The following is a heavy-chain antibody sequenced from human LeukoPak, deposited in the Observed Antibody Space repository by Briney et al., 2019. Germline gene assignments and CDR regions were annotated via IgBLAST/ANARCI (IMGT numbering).Heavy chain of an antibody. Sequence: PGGSLRLSCAASGFTFNNYGMSWVRQAPGKGLEWVSGISGSGGSTYYADSVKGRFTISRDNSKNALYLQMNSLRAEDTAVYYCAKDQGYYGPGSYYPYWGQGTLVTVSS. D-gene: IGHD3-10*01. V-gene: IGHV3-23*01. CDR2: ISGSGGST. CDR3: AKDQGYYGPGSYYPY. CDR1: GFTFNNYG. J-gene: IGHJ4*02.